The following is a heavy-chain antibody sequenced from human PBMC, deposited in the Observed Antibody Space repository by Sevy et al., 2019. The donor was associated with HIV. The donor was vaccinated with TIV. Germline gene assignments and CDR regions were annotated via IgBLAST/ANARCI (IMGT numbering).Heavy chain of an antibody. CDR3: ARGRGGYYYDSSGYYYEFGY. CDR2: ISSSSSTI. Sequence: GGSLRLSCAASGFTFSSYSMNWVRQAPGKGLEWVSYISSSSSTIYYADSVKGRFTISRDNAKNSLYLQMNSLREEDTAVYYCARGRGGYYYDSSGYYYEFGYWGQGTLVTISS. CDR1: GFTFSSYS. J-gene: IGHJ4*02. D-gene: IGHD3-22*01. V-gene: IGHV3-48*02.